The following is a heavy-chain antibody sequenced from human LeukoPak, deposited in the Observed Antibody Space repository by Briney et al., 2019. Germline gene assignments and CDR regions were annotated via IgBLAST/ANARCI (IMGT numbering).Heavy chain of an antibody. D-gene: IGHD6-13*01. CDR3: ARDLGIAAAATSDY. CDR1: GFTFSTYG. Sequence: PGGSLRLSCAASGFTFSTYGINWVRQAPGKGLEWVSSISSSSSYIQYADSVKGRFTISRDNAKRSVYLQMNSLRAEDTAVYYCARDLGIAAAATSDYWGQGTLVTVSS. J-gene: IGHJ4*02. CDR2: ISSSSSYI. V-gene: IGHV3-21*01.